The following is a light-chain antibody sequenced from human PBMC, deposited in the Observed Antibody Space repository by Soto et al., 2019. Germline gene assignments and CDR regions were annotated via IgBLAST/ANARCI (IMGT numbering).Light chain of an antibody. CDR1: QVISGDQ. Sequence: EIVLTQSPGTLSLSPGDRATLSCGASQVISGDQLAWYQQKPGQAPRLLLYGASNRATGIPDRFSGSGSGTDFTLTISSLEPEDFAVYSCQQYCSSPYTFGQGTKLEIK. CDR2: GAS. CDR3: QQYCSSPYT. V-gene: IGKV3-20*01. J-gene: IGKJ2*01.